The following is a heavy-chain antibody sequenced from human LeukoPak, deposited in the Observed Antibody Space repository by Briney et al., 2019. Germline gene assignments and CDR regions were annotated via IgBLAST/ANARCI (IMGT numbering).Heavy chain of an antibody. V-gene: IGHV4-39*07. CDR3: ATESGITMIDDWFDP. J-gene: IGHJ5*02. Sequence: SETLSLTCTVSGGSISSSSYSWGWIRQPPGKGLEWIGSIYYTGSTYYNPSLKSRVTISVDTSKNQFSLKLSSVTAADTAVYYCATESGITMIDDWFDPWGQGTLVTVSS. CDR1: GGSISSSSYS. D-gene: IGHD3-22*01. CDR2: IYYTGST.